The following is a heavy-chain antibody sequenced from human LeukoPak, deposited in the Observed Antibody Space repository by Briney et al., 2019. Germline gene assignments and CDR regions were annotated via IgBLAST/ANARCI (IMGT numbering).Heavy chain of an antibody. D-gene: IGHD3-22*01. V-gene: IGHV3-23*01. CDR1: GFTFSSYG. Sequence: GRSLRLSCAASGFTFSSYGMHWVRQAPGKGLEWVSAISGSGGSTYYADSVKGRFTISRDNSKNTLYLQMNSLRAEDTAVYYCAKCFYDSSGYYLHYWGQGTLVTVSS. CDR2: ISGSGGST. J-gene: IGHJ4*02. CDR3: AKCFYDSSGYYLHY.